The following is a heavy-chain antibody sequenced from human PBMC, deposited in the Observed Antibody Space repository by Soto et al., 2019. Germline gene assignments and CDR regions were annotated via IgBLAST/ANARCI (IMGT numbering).Heavy chain of an antibody. CDR2: IYYSGST. CDR3: ARGEFGELLPFDY. D-gene: IGHD3-10*01. CDR1: GGSISSGGYY. J-gene: IGHJ4*02. V-gene: IGHV4-31*03. Sequence: SETLSLTCTVSGGSISSGGYYWSWIRQHPGKGLEWIGYIYYSGSTYYNPSLKSRVTISVDTSKNQFSLKLSSVTAADTAVYYCARGEFGELLPFDYWGQGTLVTVSS.